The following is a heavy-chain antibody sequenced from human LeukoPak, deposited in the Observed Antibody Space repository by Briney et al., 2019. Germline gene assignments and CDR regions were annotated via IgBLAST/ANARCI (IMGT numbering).Heavy chain of an antibody. CDR3: ARGSSSLLFDY. V-gene: IGHV4-30-2*01. D-gene: IGHD6-13*01. J-gene: IGHJ4*02. CDR1: GGSISSGGYY. Sequence: SETLSLTCTVSGGSISSGGYYWRWIRQPPGKGLEWIGYIYHSGSTYSNPSLKGRVTLSVDRSKNQFSLKLSSVTAADTAVYYCARGSSSLLFDYWGQGTLVTVPS. CDR2: IYHSGST.